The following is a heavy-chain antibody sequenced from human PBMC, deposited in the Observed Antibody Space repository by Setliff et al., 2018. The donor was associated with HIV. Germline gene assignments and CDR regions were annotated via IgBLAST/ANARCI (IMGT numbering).Heavy chain of an antibody. CDR1: GFTFSTYA. D-gene: IGHD3-3*01. V-gene: IGHV3-23*01. J-gene: IGHJ4*02. Sequence: LRLSCAVSGFTFSTYAMSWVRQAPGKGLEWVSTISAGGGSTYYADSVKGRFTISRDNSKNTLYLQMNSLRAEDTAVYYCARHAYTQGYYHWGQGALVTVSS. CDR2: ISAGGGST. CDR3: ARHAYTQGYYH.